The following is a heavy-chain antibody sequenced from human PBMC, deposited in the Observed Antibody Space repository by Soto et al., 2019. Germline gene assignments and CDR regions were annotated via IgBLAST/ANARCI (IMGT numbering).Heavy chain of an antibody. CDR2: ISTYSGDT. D-gene: IGHD5-12*01. J-gene: IGHJ5*02. CDR3: ARHHGPTTSENWFDP. V-gene: IGHV1-18*01. CDR1: GYTFFTYD. Sequence: QVHLVQSGVEVKTPGASVKVSCQASGYTFFTYDISWVRQAPGQGLEWMGWISTYSGDTKYAQKLQGRVTMTTDKSTTTAYLEQRSLKHDDTAVYYCARHHGPTTSENWFDPWGQGTLVTVSS.